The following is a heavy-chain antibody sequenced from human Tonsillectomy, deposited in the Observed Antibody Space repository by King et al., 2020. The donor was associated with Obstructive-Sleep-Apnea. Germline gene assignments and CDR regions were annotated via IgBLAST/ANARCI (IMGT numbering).Heavy chain of an antibody. J-gene: IGHJ3*02. CDR2: IYWDDDK. V-gene: IGHV2-5*02. Sequence: TLKESGPTLVKPTQTLTLTCTFSGFSLSTSGVGVGWIRQPPGKALEWLALIYWDDDKRYSPSLKSMLTITKDTSKNQMVLTVTNMDPVDTATYYCARFAILESTMWAFDIWGQGTMVSVSS. CDR3: ARFAILESTMWAFDI. D-gene: IGHD2-21*01. CDR1: GFSLSTSGVG.